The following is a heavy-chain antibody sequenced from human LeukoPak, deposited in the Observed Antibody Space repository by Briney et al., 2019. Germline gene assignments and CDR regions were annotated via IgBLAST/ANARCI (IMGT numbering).Heavy chain of an antibody. V-gene: IGHV4-59*08. CDR1: GGSISNYY. Sequence: SEILSLTCTVSGGSISNYYWSWIRQPSGKGLEWIGYIYYSGSSNYNPSLKSRVTISVDTSKNQFSLNLSSVTAADTAVYYCARHHSGIGYYFDYWGQGTLVTVSS. CDR2: IYYSGSS. J-gene: IGHJ4*02. CDR3: ARHHSGIGYYFDY. D-gene: IGHD1-26*01.